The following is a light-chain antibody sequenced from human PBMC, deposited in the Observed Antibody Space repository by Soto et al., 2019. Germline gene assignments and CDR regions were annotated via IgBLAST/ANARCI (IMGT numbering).Light chain of an antibody. CDR3: QKYNIVPLT. Sequence: DIQMTQSPSSLSASVGDRVTITCRASQGISKYLAWYQQKPGKVPKLLIYAASTLQSGVPSRFSGSGSGTDFTLTISGLQPEDVATYFCQKYNIVPLTFGGGTKVEIK. J-gene: IGKJ4*01. CDR2: AAS. CDR1: QGISKY. V-gene: IGKV1-27*01.